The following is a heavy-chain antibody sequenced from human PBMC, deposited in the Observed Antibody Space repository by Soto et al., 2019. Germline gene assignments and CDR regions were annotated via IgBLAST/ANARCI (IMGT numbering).Heavy chain of an antibody. CDR3: AKVSYQSWSIDY. V-gene: IGHV3-33*03. CDR2: ISYDGTYK. J-gene: IGHJ4*02. Sequence: PGGSLRLSCAASGSSFSSYGIHWVRHVPGKGLEWVAVISYDGTYKHYADSVKGRFTISRDNAKNSLYLQMNSLRAEDTAVYYCAKVSYQSWSIDYWGQGTLVTVSS. D-gene: IGHD6-13*01. CDR1: GSSFSSYG.